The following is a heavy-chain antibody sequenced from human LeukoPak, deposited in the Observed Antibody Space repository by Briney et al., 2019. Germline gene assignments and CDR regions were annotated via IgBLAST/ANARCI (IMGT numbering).Heavy chain of an antibody. Sequence: GESLRLSCAASGFTFSSHWMSWVRQAPGKGLEWVANINQDGSEKSSADSVKGRFTISRDNAKNALYLQMNSLRAEDTAVHYCARGHYGMDVWGKGTTVTVSS. CDR1: GFTFSSHW. CDR3: ARGHYGMDV. CDR2: INQDGSEK. V-gene: IGHV3-7*03. J-gene: IGHJ6*04.